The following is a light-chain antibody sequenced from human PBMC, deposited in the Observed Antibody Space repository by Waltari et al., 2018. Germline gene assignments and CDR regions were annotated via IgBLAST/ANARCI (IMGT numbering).Light chain of an antibody. CDR2: DVS. V-gene: IGLV2-11*01. CDR1: SSDVGGYNY. Sequence: QSALTQPRPVSGSPGQSVTISCTGTSSDVGGYNYVSWYQQHSGKAPKLLLYDVSKRPSGVPDRFSGSKSGNTASLTISGLQAEDEADYYCCSYAGSYTLVFGGGTKLTVL. J-gene: IGLJ3*02. CDR3: CSYAGSYTLV.